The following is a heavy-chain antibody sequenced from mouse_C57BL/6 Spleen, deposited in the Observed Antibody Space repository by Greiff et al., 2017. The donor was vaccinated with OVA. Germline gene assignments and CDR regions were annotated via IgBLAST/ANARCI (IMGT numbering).Heavy chain of an antibody. Sequence: EVKLMESGAGLVKPGGSLKLSCAASGFTFSSYAMSWVRQTPEKRLEWVAYISSGGDYIYYADTVKGRFTISRDNARNTLYLQLSSLKSEDTAMYYCTSRERAPCAYWGQGTLVTVSA. CDR3: TSRERAPCAY. CDR1: GFTFSSYA. V-gene: IGHV5-9-1*02. D-gene: IGHD6-1*01. CDR2: ISSGGDYI. J-gene: IGHJ3*01.